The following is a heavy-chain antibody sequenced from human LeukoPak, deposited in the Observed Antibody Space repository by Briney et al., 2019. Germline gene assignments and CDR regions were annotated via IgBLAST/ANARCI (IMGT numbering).Heavy chain of an antibody. CDR3: ARSDPGIAAAGGYYFDY. Sequence: PGGSLRLSCAASGFTVSSNYMSWVRQAPGKGLEWVSVIYSGGSTYYADSVKGRFTISRDNSKNTLYLQMNSLRAEDTAVYYCARSDPGIAAAGGYYFDYWGQGTLVTVSS. V-gene: IGHV3-66*01. CDR1: GFTVSSNY. CDR2: IYSGGST. D-gene: IGHD6-13*01. J-gene: IGHJ4*02.